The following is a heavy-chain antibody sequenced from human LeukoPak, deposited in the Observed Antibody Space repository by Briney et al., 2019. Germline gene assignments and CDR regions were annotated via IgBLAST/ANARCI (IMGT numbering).Heavy chain of an antibody. D-gene: IGHD2-15*01. CDR3: ARVVVVATFFARSYYFDY. Sequence: SETLSLTCTVSGFTISSGDYYWSWLGQPPGKGLEWIGYIYYSGSTYYNPSLKSRVTISVDTSKNQFSLKLSSVTAADTAVYYCARVVVVATFFARSYYFDYWGQGTLVTVSS. CDR1: GFTISSGDYY. V-gene: IGHV4-30-4*01. J-gene: IGHJ4*02. CDR2: IYYSGST.